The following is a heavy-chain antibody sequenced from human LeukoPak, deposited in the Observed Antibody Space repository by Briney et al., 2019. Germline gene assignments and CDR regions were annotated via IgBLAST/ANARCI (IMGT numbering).Heavy chain of an antibody. CDR2: ISAYNGNT. CDR3: ARGRTYCSGGSCYSSWFDP. D-gene: IGHD2-15*01. V-gene: IGHV1-18*01. Sequence: ASVKVSCKASGYTFTSYGISWVRRAPGQGLEWMGWISAYNGNTNYAQKLQGRVTMTTDTSTSTAYMELRSLRSDDTAVYYCARGRTYCSGGSCYSSWFDPWGQGTLVTVSS. J-gene: IGHJ5*02. CDR1: GYTFTSYG.